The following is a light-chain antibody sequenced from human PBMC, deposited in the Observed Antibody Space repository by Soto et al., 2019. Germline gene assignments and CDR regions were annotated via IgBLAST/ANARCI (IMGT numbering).Light chain of an antibody. Sequence: IVLTQSPSTMSLPLGERAPLSCRASQSVSSNLAWYQQKPGQAPRLLIYGASTRATGIPARFSGSGSGTEFTLTINSLQSEDFAVYFCQQYDNLPLSFGPGTEVDIK. J-gene: IGKJ3*01. CDR1: QSVSSN. V-gene: IGKV3-15*01. CDR3: QQYDNLPLS. CDR2: GAS.